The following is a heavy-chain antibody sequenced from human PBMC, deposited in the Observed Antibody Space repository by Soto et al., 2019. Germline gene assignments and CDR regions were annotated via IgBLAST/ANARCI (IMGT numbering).Heavy chain of an antibody. CDR2: IYYSGNT. Sequence: SETLSLTCTVSGGSISSGDYYWSWIRQPPGKGLEWIGYIYYSGNTNYNPSLKSRVTISEDASKNQVSLRLTSVTAADTAVYFCAREQYNWKIWGQGTLVTVSS. CDR3: AREQYNWKI. CDR1: GGSISSGDYY. J-gene: IGHJ4*02. D-gene: IGHD1-20*01. V-gene: IGHV4-61*08.